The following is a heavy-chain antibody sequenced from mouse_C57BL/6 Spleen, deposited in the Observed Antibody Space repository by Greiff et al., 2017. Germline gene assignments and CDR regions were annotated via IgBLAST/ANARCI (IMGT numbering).Heavy chain of an antibody. CDR2: INPNNGGT. V-gene: IGHV1-22*01. CDR3: AREGDYYGSSSWFAY. D-gene: IGHD1-1*01. Sequence: VQLKESGPELVKPGASVKMSCKASGNTFTDYNMHWVKQSHGKSLEWIGYINPNNGGTSYNQKFKGKATLTVNKSSSTAYMELRSLTSEDSAVYYCAREGDYYGSSSWFAYWGQGTLVTVSA. CDR1: GNTFTDYN. J-gene: IGHJ3*01.